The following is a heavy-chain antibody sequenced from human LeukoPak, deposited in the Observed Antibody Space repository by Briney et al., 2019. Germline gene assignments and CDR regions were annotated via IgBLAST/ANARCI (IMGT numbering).Heavy chain of an antibody. D-gene: IGHD3-3*01. J-gene: IGHJ4*02. V-gene: IGHV3-30*04. Sequence: GRSLRHSCAASGFTFSYYAMHWVRQAPGKGLEGVAVISYDGSNKYYADSVKGRLTISRDNSKNTLYLQMNSLRAEDTAVYYCARDGDMRTTTIFGVVLGWGQGTLVTVSS. CDR3: ARDGDMRTTTIFGVVLG. CDR2: ISYDGSNK. CDR1: GFTFSYYA.